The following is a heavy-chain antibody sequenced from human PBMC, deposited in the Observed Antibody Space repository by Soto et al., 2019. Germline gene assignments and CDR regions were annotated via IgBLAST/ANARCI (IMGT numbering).Heavy chain of an antibody. CDR1: GFTFSSYA. D-gene: IGHD1-7*01. V-gene: IGHV3-23*01. CDR2: ISGSGGST. J-gene: IGHJ6*02. CDR3: AKSGTTHLYYYYYYGMDV. Sequence: GSRRLSCAASGFTFSSYAMSWVRQAPGKGLEWVSAISGSGGSTYYADPVKGRFTISRDNSKNTLYLQMNSLRAEDTAVYYCAKSGTTHLYYYYYYGMDVWGQGTTVTVSS.